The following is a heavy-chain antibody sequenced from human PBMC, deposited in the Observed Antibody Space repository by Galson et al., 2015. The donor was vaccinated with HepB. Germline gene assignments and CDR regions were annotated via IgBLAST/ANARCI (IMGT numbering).Heavy chain of an antibody. V-gene: IGHV5-51*01. Sequence: QSGAEVKKPGESLKISCKGSGYSFTSYWIGWVRQMPGKGLEWMGIIYPGDSDTRYSPSFQGQVTISADKSISAAYLQWSSLKASDTAMYYRARLGIAAAGNYYYYGMDVWGQGTTVTVSS. CDR3: ARLGIAAAGNYYYYGMDV. D-gene: IGHD6-13*01. CDR2: IYPGDSDT. J-gene: IGHJ6*02. CDR1: GYSFTSYW.